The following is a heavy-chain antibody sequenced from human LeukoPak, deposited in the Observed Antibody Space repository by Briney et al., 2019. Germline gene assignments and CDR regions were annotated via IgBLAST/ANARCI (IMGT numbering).Heavy chain of an antibody. CDR1: GVPFSNYY. Sequence: PSETLSLTCAVSGVPFSNYYWSWVRQSPRQGLEWIGEINHSGYTNYNPSLKSRVTMSIDTSKNQFSLKLTSVTAADAGVCYCTRAVAGHPDWGQGTLVTVSS. CDR2: INHSGYT. V-gene: IGHV4-34*01. CDR3: TRAVAGHPD. J-gene: IGHJ4*02. D-gene: IGHD6-19*01.